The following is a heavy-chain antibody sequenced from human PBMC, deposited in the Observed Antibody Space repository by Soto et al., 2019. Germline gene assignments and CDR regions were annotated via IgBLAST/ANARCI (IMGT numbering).Heavy chain of an antibody. J-gene: IGHJ5*02. D-gene: IGHD1-26*01. V-gene: IGHV4-31*03. CDR1: CCPIYTSGDL. CDR3: ARVSHDYYYGWFDP. Sequence: LSLTCTFSCCPIYTSGDLLNLIRPHPGKGLEWIGYISLSGITEYNPSLKSRLTLSIDTSKNQFSLEMNSGTAADTAVYFCARVSHDYYYGWFDPWGQGTPVTVSS. CDR2: ISLSGIT.